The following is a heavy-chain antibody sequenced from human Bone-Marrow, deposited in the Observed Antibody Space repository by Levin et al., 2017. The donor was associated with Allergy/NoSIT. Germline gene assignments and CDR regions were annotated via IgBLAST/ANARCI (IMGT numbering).Heavy chain of an antibody. CDR2: ISGSDGST. J-gene: IGHJ4*02. D-gene: IGHD2-15*01. Sequence: TGGSLRLSCAASGFTFSSYAMSWVRQAPGKGLEWVSVISGSDGSTYYADSVKGRFTISRDNSKNTLYLRMNSLRADDTAVYYCAKDGGDSCYSPIENWGQGTLVTVSS. CDR1: GFTFSSYA. V-gene: IGHV3-23*01. CDR3: AKDGGDSCYSPIEN.